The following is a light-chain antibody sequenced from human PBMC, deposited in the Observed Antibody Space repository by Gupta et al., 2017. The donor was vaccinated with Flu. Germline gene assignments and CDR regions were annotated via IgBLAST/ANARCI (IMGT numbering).Light chain of an antibody. V-gene: IGKV1-16*01. CDR1: QDSNNR. Sequence: FASVGETITISCRRSQDSNNRLAWFQHKPGKVPKSLIYTASNLGSGVPSRFSGSGSGTDFTLTISSLEPEDFASYYCQEYCSPRLTFGGGTKVEIK. CDR3: QEYCSPRLT. J-gene: IGKJ4*01. CDR2: TAS.